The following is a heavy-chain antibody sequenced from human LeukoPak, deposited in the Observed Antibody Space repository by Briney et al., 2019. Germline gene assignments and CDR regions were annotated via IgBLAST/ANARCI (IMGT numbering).Heavy chain of an antibody. CDR1: GFTFDDYA. CDR2: INWNGGST. CDR3: ARVKGSGYRSSIDY. J-gene: IGHJ4*02. V-gene: IGHV3-20*04. Sequence: PVGSLRLSCAASGFTFDDYAMNWVRQAPGKGLEWVSGINWNGGSTYYRDSVKGRFTISRDNAKNSLYLQMNSLRAEDTALYYCARVKGSGYRSSIDYWGQGTLVTVSS. D-gene: IGHD3-3*01.